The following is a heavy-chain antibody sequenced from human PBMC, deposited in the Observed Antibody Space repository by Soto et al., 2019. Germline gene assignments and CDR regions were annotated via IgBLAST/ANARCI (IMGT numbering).Heavy chain of an antibody. V-gene: IGHV1-69*06. D-gene: IGHD2-15*01. J-gene: IGHJ6*02. CDR2: IIPIFGTA. Sequence: SSVKVSCKASGGTFSSYAISWVRQAPGQGLEWMGGIIPIFGTANYAQKFQGRVTITADKSTSTACMELSSLRSEDTAVYYCARDKLRYCSGGSCSAYYYYYYGMDVWGQGTTVTVSS. CDR3: ARDKLRYCSGGSCSAYYYYYYGMDV. CDR1: GGTFSSYA.